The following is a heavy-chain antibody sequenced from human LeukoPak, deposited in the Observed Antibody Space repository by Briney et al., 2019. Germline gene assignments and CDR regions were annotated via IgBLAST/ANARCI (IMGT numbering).Heavy chain of an antibody. V-gene: IGHV4-4*07. CDR1: GGSISSYY. Sequence: SETLSLTCTVSGGSISSYYWSWIRQPAGKGLEWIGRIYTSGSTNYNPSLKSRVTVSVDTSKNQFSLKLSSVTAADTAVYYCARSDYGDLNNWFDPWGQGILVTVSS. CDR2: IYTSGST. J-gene: IGHJ5*02. D-gene: IGHD4-17*01. CDR3: ARSDYGDLNNWFDP.